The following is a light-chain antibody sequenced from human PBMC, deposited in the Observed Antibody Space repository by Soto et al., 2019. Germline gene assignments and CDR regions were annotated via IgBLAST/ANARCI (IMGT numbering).Light chain of an antibody. Sequence: QSALTQPASVSGSPGQSITISCTGTSGDVGAYNYVSWYQLHPGKAPKLMIFEVSNRPSGVSNRFSGSKSGNTASLTISGLQAEDEADYYCNSYTTSSIWVFGGGTKLTFL. J-gene: IGLJ3*02. V-gene: IGLV2-14*01. CDR1: SGDVGAYNY. CDR2: EVS. CDR3: NSYTTSSIWV.